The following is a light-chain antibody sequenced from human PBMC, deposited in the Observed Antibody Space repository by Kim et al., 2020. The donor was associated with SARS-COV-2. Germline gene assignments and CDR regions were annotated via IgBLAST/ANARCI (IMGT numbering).Light chain of an antibody. CDR1: QAIRSY. J-gene: IGKJ5*01. CDR3: QQYSSYPIT. CDR2: AAS. Sequence: ASPGDRITITCRASQAIRSYLAWYHQKPGKSPNLLIYAASTLRSGVPSRFSGSRSGTDFTLTISCLQSEDFATYYCQQYSSYPITFGQGTRLEIK. V-gene: IGKV1-8*01.